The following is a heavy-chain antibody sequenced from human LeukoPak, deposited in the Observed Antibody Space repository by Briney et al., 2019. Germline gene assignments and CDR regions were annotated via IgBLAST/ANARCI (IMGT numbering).Heavy chain of an antibody. J-gene: IGHJ3*02. CDR3: AGGGGAGGGDAFDI. CDR1: GGSISSYY. Sequence: SETLSLTCTVSGGSISSYYRSWIRQPAGKGLEWIGRIYTSGSTNYNPSLKSRVTMSVDTSKNQFSLKLSSVTAAGTAVYYCAGGGGAGGGDAFDIWGQGTMVTVSS. V-gene: IGHV4-4*07. D-gene: IGHD3-16*01. CDR2: IYTSGST.